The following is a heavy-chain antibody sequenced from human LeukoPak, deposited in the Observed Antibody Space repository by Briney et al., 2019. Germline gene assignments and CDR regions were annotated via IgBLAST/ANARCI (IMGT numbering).Heavy chain of an antibody. D-gene: IGHD3-3*01. Sequence: SETLSLTCTVSGVSVSSGSYYWSWIRQPPGKGLEWIGYVYYHGGTNYNPSLKSRVTISVDTSKNQFSLKLSSVTAADTAVYYCARGHRLLRLMSGRERGRLTSAFDIWGQGTMVTVSS. J-gene: IGHJ3*02. CDR3: ARGHRLLRLMSGRERGRLTSAFDI. CDR1: GVSVSSGSYY. CDR2: VYYHGGT. V-gene: IGHV4-61*01.